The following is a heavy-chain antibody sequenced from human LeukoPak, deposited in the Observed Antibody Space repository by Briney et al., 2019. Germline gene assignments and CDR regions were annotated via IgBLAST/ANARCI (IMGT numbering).Heavy chain of an antibody. CDR1: GGSISSYY. Sequence: SETLSPTCTVSGGSISSYYWSWIRQPPGKGLEWIGYISYSGSTDSNPSLKSRVTISVDTSKNQISLKLSSVTAADTAVYYCARTYCRGGSCHFDCWGQGTLVSVSS. J-gene: IGHJ4*02. D-gene: IGHD2-15*01. CDR3: ARTYCRGGSCHFDC. V-gene: IGHV4-59*08. CDR2: ISYSGST.